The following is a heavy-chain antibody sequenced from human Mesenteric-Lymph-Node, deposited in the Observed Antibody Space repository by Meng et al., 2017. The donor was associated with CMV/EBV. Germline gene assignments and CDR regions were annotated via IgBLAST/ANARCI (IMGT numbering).Heavy chain of an antibody. V-gene: IGHV4-39*07. CDR2: IYYSGST. CDR1: GGSISNSNYY. J-gene: IGHJ4*02. CDR3: ASINYDFWSGYYPLVTE. Sequence: SETLSLTCTVSGGSISNSNYYWGWIRQPPGKGLEWIGSIYYSGSTYYKPSLKSRVTISVDTSKNQFSLKLSSVTAADTAVYYCASINYDFWSGYYPLVTEWGQGTLVTVSS. D-gene: IGHD3-3*01.